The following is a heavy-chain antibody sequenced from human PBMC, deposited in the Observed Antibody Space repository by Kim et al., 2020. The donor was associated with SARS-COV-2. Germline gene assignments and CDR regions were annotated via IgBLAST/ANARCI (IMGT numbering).Heavy chain of an antibody. D-gene: IGHD2-2*01. CDR3: AKDPDVVPRFRFDP. Sequence: ADSVKARFTIARDKSKNTVYLEMNSLRAEDTAVYYAAKDPDVVPRFRFDPWGQGTLVTVSS. J-gene: IGHJ5*02. V-gene: IGHV3-23*01.